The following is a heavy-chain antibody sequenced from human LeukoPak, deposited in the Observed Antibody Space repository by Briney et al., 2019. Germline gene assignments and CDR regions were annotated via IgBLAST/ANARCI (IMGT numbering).Heavy chain of an antibody. CDR2: IIPIFGTS. D-gene: IGHD6-6*01. J-gene: IGHJ4*02. V-gene: IGHV1-69*01. Sequence: SVKVSCKASGGTFSSYAISWVRQAPGQGLEWMGGIIPIFGTSNYAQKFQGRVTITADESTSTAYMELSSLRSEDTAVYYCARDQGLLVPNYYFDYWGQGTLVTVSS. CDR3: ARDQGLLVPNYYFDY. CDR1: GGTFSSYA.